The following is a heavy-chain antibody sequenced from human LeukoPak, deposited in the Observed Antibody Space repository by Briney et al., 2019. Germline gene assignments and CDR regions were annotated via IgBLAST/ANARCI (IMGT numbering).Heavy chain of an antibody. V-gene: IGHV1-46*01. CDR2: INPSGVST. D-gene: IGHD3-10*01. J-gene: IGHJ4*02. CDR1: GYTFTTYY. CDR3: ARDRSYYGSGSYDGYFDY. Sequence: ASVKVSCKASGYTFTTYYMHSVRQSPGQGLEWMAMINPSGVSTDYAQKFQCRVTMTRDTSISTAYMELSRLRSDDTGVYYCARDRSYYGSGSYDGYFDYWGQGTLVTVSS.